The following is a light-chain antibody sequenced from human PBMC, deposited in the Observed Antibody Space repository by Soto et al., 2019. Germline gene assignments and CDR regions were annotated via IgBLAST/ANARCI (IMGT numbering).Light chain of an antibody. J-gene: IGKJ1*01. CDR2: KAS. Sequence: DIQMTQSPSTLSGSVGDRVTITCRASQTISSWLVCYQQKPGKAPKLLIYKASTLKSGVPSRFSGSGSGTEFTLTISSLQPDDFATYYCQHYNSYSEAFGQGTKVDI. V-gene: IGKV1-5*03. CDR1: QTISSW. CDR3: QHYNSYSEA.